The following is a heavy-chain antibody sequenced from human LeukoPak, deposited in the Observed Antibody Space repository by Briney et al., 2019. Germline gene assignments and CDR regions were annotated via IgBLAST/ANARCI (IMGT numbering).Heavy chain of an antibody. Sequence: GGSLSLSCTVSGLTVSSNSLSWARKPQGRGLEGVSFIYSDNTHYSDSVKGRFTISRDNSKNTLYLQMNSLRAEDTAVYYCAKDPSSSGKVGWFDPWGQGTLVTVSS. CDR1: GLTVSSNS. J-gene: IGHJ5*02. D-gene: IGHD6-6*01. CDR2: IYSDNT. CDR3: AKDPSSSGKVGWFDP. V-gene: IGHV3-53*01.